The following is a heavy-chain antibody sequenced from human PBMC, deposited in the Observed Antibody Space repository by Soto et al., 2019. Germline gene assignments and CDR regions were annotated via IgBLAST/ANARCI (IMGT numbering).Heavy chain of an antibody. CDR1: GFSFSSYA. CDR2: ISGSGGST. Sequence: GGSLRLSCAASGFSFSSYAMSWVRQAPGKGLEWVSAISGSGGSTYYADSVKGRFTISRDNSKNTLYLQMNSLRAEDTAVYYCAKDQGYYYDSSGSFDYWGQGTLVTVSS. V-gene: IGHV3-23*01. J-gene: IGHJ4*02. CDR3: AKDQGYYYDSSGSFDY. D-gene: IGHD3-22*01.